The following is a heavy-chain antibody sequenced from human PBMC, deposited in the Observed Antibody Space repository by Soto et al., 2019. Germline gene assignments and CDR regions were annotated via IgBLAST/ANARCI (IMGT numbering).Heavy chain of an antibody. J-gene: IGHJ4*02. CDR2: IYYSGAT. CDR3: ARGFGGVDWNYVHRDY. V-gene: IGHV4-39*02. CDR1: GDSISTSSYY. Sequence: PSETLSLTCDVSGDSISTSSYYWGWIRQPPGKGLEWIASIYYSGATYYNPSLQSRVTISVDTSNNRFSLTLSSLTAADTAVYYCARGFGGVDWNYVHRDYWGQGTLVTVSS. D-gene: IGHD1-7*01.